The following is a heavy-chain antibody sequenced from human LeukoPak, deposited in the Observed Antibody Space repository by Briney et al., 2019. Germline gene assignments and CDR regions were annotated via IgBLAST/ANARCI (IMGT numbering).Heavy chain of an antibody. V-gene: IGHV4-4*02. D-gene: IGHD3-22*01. CDR3: ARLPYYYDSSGYYPASDY. CDR1: GGSISSSNW. Sequence: QTSETLSLTCAVSGGSISSSNWWSWVRQPPGKGLGWIGEIYHSGSTNYNPSLKSRVTISVATSKNQFSLKLSSVTAADTAVYYCARLPYYYDSSGYYPASDYWGQGTLVTVSS. J-gene: IGHJ4*02. CDR2: IYHSGST.